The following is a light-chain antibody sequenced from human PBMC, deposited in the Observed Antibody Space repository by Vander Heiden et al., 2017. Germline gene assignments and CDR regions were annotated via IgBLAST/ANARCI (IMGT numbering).Light chain of an antibody. CDR3: QQSYRTPPLT. CDR1: QSISSY. V-gene: IGKV1-39*01. J-gene: IGKJ4*01. Sequence: DIQMTQSRSSLSTSVGDRVTITCRASQSISSYLNWYQQKPGKAPKLLIYAASSLQSGVPSRFSGSGSGTDFTLAISSLQPEDFATYYCQQSYRTPPLTFGGGTKVEIK. CDR2: AAS.